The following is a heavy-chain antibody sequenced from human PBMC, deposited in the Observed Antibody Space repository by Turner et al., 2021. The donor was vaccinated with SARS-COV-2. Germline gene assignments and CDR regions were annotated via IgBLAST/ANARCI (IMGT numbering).Heavy chain of an antibody. V-gene: IGHV1-24*01. D-gene: IGHD6-19*01. J-gene: IGHJ6*02. CDR3: ATGVAVAGTPSDYYYYYGMDV. CDR2: FDPEDGET. CDR1: GYALTELS. Sequence: QVQLVQSGAEVKKPGASVTVSGKVSGYALTELSMHWVRQAPGKGLEWMGGFDPEDGETIYAQKFQGRVTMTEDTFTDTAYMELSSLRSEDTAVYYCATGVAVAGTPSDYYYYYGMDVWGQGTTVTVSS.